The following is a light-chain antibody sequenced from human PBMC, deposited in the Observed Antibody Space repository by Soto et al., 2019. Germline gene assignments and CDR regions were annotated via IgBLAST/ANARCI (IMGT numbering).Light chain of an antibody. CDR3: SSYGGSNNLV. V-gene: IGLV2-8*01. CDR2: EVS. CDR1: SSDVGGYNY. Sequence: QSALTQPPSASGSPGQSVTISCTGTSSDVGGYNYVSWYQQHPGKAPKLMIYEVSRRPSGVPDRFSGSKSGYTASLTVSGLQPEDEADYYCSSYGGSNNLVFGGGTKLTVL. J-gene: IGLJ2*01.